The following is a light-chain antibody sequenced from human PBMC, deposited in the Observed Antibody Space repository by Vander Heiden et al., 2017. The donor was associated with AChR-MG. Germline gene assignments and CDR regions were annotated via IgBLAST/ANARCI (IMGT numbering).Light chain of an antibody. CDR1: QDISIS. CDR2: DAS. J-gene: IGKJ4*01. Sequence: AIQLTPSPSSLSASVGDRVTITCRASQDISISLAWYQQKPGKTPKLLIYDASNLQSGVPSRFSGSGSGTDFTLTISSLQPEDFATYYCQQFYNYPLTFGGGTKVEIK. V-gene: IGKV1D-13*01. CDR3: QQFYNYPLT.